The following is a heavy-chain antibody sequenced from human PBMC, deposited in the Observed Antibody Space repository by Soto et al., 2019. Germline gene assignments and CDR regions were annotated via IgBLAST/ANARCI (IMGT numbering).Heavy chain of an antibody. V-gene: IGHV3-30*18. CDR2: ISYDGSNK. J-gene: IGHJ6*02. CDR1: GFTFSSYG. Sequence: GGSLRLSCAASGFTFSSYGMHWVRQAPGKGLEWVAVISYDGSNKYYADSVKGRFTISRDNSKNTLYLQMNSLRAEDTAVYYCAKDLLRFLEWLLPLNYYGMDVWGQGTTVTVSS. CDR3: AKDLLRFLEWLLPLNYYGMDV. D-gene: IGHD3-3*01.